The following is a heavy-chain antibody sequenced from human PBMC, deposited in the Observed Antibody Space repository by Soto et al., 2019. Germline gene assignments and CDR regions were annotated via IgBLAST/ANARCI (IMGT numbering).Heavy chain of an antibody. CDR3: ARVGHNADCSGGSCYSVRYFDY. CDR2: NYYSGST. J-gene: IGHJ4*02. Sequence: PSETLSLTCAVSGGSIGSYYWSWIRQPPGKGLEWIGYNYYSGSTNYNPSLKSRVTISVDTSKNQFSLKLSSVTAADTAVYYCARVGHNADCSGGSCYSVRYFDYWGQGTLVTVSS. V-gene: IGHV4-59*01. D-gene: IGHD2-15*01. CDR1: GGSIGSYY.